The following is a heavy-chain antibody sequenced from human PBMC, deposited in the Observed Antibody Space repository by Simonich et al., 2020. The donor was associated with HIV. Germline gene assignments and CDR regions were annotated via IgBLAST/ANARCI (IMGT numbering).Heavy chain of an antibody. J-gene: IGHJ4*02. V-gene: IGHV4-34*04. CDR3: ARRDRELILYFDY. CDR2: INHSGNT. D-gene: IGHD3-3*01. Sequence: QVQLQQWGAGLLKPSETLSLTCAVYGGSFSGYYWSWIRQPPGKGLEWIGEINHSGNTNHKSSQNRSATISVDKSKNQFSLKLSSVTAADTAIYYCARRDRELILYFDYWGQGNLVTVSS. CDR1: GGSFSGYY.